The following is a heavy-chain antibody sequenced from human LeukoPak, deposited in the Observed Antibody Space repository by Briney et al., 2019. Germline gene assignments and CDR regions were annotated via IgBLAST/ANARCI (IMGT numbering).Heavy chain of an antibody. Sequence: GGSLRLSCVVSGFIFSRYRMTWVRQAPGKGLEWVATIALDINERYYVDSVEGRFTISRDNAKNSVYLQMNSLRAEDTSVYYCARSESTMTTWSMDYWGQGTLVTVSS. CDR2: IALDINER. J-gene: IGHJ4*02. CDR3: ARSESTMTTWSMDY. CDR1: GFIFSRYR. D-gene: IGHD5/OR15-5a*01. V-gene: IGHV3-7*01.